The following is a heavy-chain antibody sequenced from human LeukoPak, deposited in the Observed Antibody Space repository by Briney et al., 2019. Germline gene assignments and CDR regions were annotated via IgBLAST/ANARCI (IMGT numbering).Heavy chain of an antibody. CDR3: ARVMGVYTFDY. Sequence: PGGSLRLSCAASGFTFSDYYMSWIRQAPGTGLECLSYISTSGSMIYYADSVKGRFTISRDNAKNSLYLQMNSLRAEDTAVYYCARVMGVYTFDYWGQGTLVTVSS. CDR2: ISTSGSMI. D-gene: IGHD5/OR15-5a*01. J-gene: IGHJ4*02. V-gene: IGHV3-11*01. CDR1: GFTFSDYY.